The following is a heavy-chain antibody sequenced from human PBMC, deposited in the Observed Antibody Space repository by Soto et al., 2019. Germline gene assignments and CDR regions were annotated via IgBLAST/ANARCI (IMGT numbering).Heavy chain of an antibody. CDR3: ARGGSGYTWFNEF. CDR1: GGLFSSYP. V-gene: IGHV1-69*13. D-gene: IGHD3-22*01. CDR2: IIPVFQTA. Sequence: SVKFSCKASGGLFSSYPISWVRQVPGQGLEWMGGIIPVFQTAYYTQRFQGRVTITADESTNTAYMELSSLRSEDTAIYYCARGGSGYTWFNEFWGQGTLVTVSS. J-gene: IGHJ4*02.